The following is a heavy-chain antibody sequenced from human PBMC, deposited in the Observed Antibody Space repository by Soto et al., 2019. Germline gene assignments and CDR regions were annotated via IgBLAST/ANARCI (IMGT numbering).Heavy chain of an antibody. D-gene: IGHD3-22*01. Sequence: GGSLRLSCAASGFTFSSYSMNWVRQAPGKGLEWVSYISSSSSTIYYADSVKGRFTISRDNAKNSLYLQMNSLRAEDTAVYYCARDRNYYDSSGYEVDYWGQGTLVTVSS. V-gene: IGHV3-48*01. CDR3: ARDRNYYDSSGYEVDY. CDR2: ISSSSSTI. J-gene: IGHJ4*02. CDR1: GFTFSSYS.